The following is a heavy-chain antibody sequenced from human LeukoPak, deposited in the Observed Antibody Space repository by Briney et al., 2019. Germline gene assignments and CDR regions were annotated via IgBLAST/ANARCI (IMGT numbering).Heavy chain of an antibody. CDR1: GGSVSNGSYY. V-gene: IGHV4-61*03. D-gene: IGHD5-24*01. J-gene: IGHJ4*02. CDR3: ARDPGRWQQLGYFDY. Sequence: SETLSHTCTVSGGSVSNGSYYWSWIRQPPGKGLEWIGYISYSGSTNYNPFLKSRVTMSVVTSKNHFSLRLSSVTAADTAVYYCARDPGRWQQLGYFDYWGQGSLVTVSS. CDR2: ISYSGST.